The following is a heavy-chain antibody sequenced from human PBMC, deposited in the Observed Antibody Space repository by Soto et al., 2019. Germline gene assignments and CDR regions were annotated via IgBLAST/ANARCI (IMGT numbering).Heavy chain of an antibody. D-gene: IGHD4-4*01. J-gene: IGHJ6*03. CDR2: MNPNSGNT. CDR3: ARWNSKKYYYYYMDV. CDR1: GYTFTSCD. V-gene: IGHV1-8*01. Sequence: ASVKVSCKACGYTFTSCDINWVRQAPGQGLEWMGWMNPNSGNTGYAQKFQGRVTMTRNTSISTAYMELSSLRSEDTAVYYCARWNSKKYYYYYMDVWGKGTTVTVSS.